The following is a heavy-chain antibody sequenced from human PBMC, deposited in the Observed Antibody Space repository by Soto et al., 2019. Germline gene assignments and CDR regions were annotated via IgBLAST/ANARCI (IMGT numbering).Heavy chain of an antibody. V-gene: IGHV3-15*07. CDR2: IKSKTDGGTT. CDR3: TTEKRGVTWDSSGYYYSDAFDI. CDR1: GFTFSNAW. D-gene: IGHD3-22*01. Sequence: GGSLRLSCAASGFTFSNAWMNWVRQAPGKGLEWVGRIKSKTDGGTTDYAAPVKGRFTISRDDSKNTLYLQMNSLKTEDTAVYYCTTEKRGVTWDSSGYYYSDAFDIWGQGTMVTVSS. J-gene: IGHJ3*02.